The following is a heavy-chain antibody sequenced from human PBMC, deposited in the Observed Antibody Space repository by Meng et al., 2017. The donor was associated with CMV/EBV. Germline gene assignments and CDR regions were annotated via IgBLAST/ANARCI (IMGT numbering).Heavy chain of an antibody. V-gene: IGHV3-23*03. J-gene: IGHJ6*02. CDR1: GFTFSSYA. D-gene: IGHD3-10*01. CDR3: AKFSQGSGSYYRRNYYYGMDV. CDR2: IYSGGSST. Sequence: GESLKISCAASGFTFSSYAMSWVRQAPGKGLEWVSVIYSGGSSTYYADSVKGRFTISRDNSKNTLYLQMNSLRAEDTPVYYCAKFSQGSGSYYRRNYYYGMDVWGQGTTVTVSS.